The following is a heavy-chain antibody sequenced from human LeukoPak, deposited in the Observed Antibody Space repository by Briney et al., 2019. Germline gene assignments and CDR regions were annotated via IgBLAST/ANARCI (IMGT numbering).Heavy chain of an antibody. CDR3: AKVTVAGTDFFDY. CDR1: GFTFSDYY. D-gene: IGHD6-19*01. V-gene: IGHV3-11*04. J-gene: IGHJ4*02. Sequence: GGSLRLSCAASGFTFSDYYMSWIRQAPGKGLEWVSYISSSGITIYYADSVKGRFTISRDNAKNSLYLQMNSLRAEDTAVYYCAKVTVAGTDFFDYWGQGTLVTVSS. CDR2: ISSSGITI.